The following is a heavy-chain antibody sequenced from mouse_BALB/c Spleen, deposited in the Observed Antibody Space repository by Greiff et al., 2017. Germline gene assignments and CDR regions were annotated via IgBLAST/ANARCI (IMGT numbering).Heavy chain of an antibody. CDR1: GYTFTSYW. CDR3: AGYYDWAMDY. Sequence: QVHVKQSAAELARPGASVKMSCKASGYTFTSYWMQWVKQRPGQGLEWIGAIYPGDGDTRYTQKFKGKATLTADKSSSTAYMQLSSLASEDSAVYYCAGYYDWAMDYWGQGTSVTVSS. J-gene: IGHJ4*01. D-gene: IGHD2-4*01. CDR2: IYPGDGDT. V-gene: IGHV1-87*01.